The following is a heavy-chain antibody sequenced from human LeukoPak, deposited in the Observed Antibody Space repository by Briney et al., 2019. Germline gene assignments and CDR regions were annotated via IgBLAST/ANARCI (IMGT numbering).Heavy chain of an antibody. D-gene: IGHD4/OR15-4a*01. CDR2: ITSSSSSI. CDR1: GFTFSIYT. Sequence: GGSMRLSCVASGFTFSIYTMSWVRQAPGRGLEWVSSITSSSSSIYSADSVKGRLTISRDNAKNSLYLEMNSLRDEDTAVYYCARDLAWGAYWGQGTLVTVSS. CDR3: ARDLAWGAY. J-gene: IGHJ4*02. V-gene: IGHV3-21*01.